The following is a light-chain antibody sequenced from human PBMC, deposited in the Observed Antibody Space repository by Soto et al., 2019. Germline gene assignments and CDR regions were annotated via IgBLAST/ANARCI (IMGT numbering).Light chain of an antibody. V-gene: IGKV1-5*03. CDR3: QQYSSNSEWP. J-gene: IGKJ1*01. Sequence: DIQVTQSPSTLSASIGDSVTITCRASQSIGTWLAWYQQKAGKAPNLLIYKASTLYTGVPSRFSGGGSGTDFTLAISSLQPDDFATYYCQQYSSNSEWPVGQGTKVDIK. CDR1: QSIGTW. CDR2: KAS.